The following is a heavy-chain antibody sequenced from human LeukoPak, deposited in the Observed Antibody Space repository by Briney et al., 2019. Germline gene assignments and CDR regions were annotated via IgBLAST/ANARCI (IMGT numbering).Heavy chain of an antibody. CDR2: ISSSGSTI. CDR1: GFTFSDYY. V-gene: IGHV3-11*04. J-gene: IGHJ2*01. Sequence: PGGSLRLSCAASGFTFSDYYMSWIRQAPGKGLEWVSYISSSGSTIHYADSVRGRFTISRDNAKNSLYLQMNSLRAEDTAVYYCARDIYCSGGSCGNFDLWGRGTLVTVSS. CDR3: ARDIYCSGGSCGNFDL. D-gene: IGHD2-15*01.